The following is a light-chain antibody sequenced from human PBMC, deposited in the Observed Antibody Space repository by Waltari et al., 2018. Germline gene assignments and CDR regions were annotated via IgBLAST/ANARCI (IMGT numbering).Light chain of an antibody. CDR3: QQYGSSHPLT. Sequence: EILLTQSPGTLSLSPGERATLSCRASQSVSSSFLAWYQQKPGQAPRLLIYGASSRATGIPDRVSGSGSGTDFTLTISRLEPEDFAVYYCQQYGSSHPLTFGGGTKVEFK. CDR1: QSVSSSF. CDR2: GAS. V-gene: IGKV3-20*01. J-gene: IGKJ4*01.